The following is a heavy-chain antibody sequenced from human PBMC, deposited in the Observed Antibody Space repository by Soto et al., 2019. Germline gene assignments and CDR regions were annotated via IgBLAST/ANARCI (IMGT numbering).Heavy chain of an antibody. CDR2: ISGSADGT. CDR1: GFTFDSYA. J-gene: IGHJ3*01. D-gene: IGHD3-3*01. CDR3: AKDTVGGYSFWSGYYSDGLDV. Sequence: EVKLLESGGGLAQPGGSLRLSCVGSGFTFDSYAISWVRQAPGERLQWIAAISGSADGTDYAHSVRGRFTISRDNAKKTVHLQMDSLIVEETAVYFCAKDTVGGYSFWSGYYSDGLDVWGQGTLVSVS. V-gene: IGHV3-23*01.